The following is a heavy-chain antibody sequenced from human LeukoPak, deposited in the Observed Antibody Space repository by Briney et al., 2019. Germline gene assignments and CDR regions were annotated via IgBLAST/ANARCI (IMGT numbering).Heavy chain of an antibody. CDR2: IYYTGTT. CDR1: GGSISSSSYH. J-gene: IGHJ4*02. CDR3: ATTYDYTSSGYDC. V-gene: IGHV4-39*01. D-gene: IGHD6-25*01. Sequence: SETLSLTCTVSGGSISSSSYHWGWIRQPPGKGLEWIGSIYYTGTTYYNPSLKSRVTISVDTSKNQFSLKVSSLTAADTAVYYCATTYDYTSSGYDCWGQGTLVTVSS.